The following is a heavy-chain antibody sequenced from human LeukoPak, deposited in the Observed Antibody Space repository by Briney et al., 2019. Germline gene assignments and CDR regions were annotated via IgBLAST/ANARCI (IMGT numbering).Heavy chain of an antibody. J-gene: IGHJ4*02. CDR3: AREETTVWPPYPCY. Sequence: GGSLRLSCSASGFTFSSYAMHWVRQAPGKGLEYVSAISSNGGSTYYADSVKGRFTISRDNSKNTLYLQMSSLRADDTAVYYCAREETTVWPPYPCYWGQGTLVTVSS. CDR2: ISSNGGST. CDR1: GFTFSSYA. D-gene: IGHD1-14*01. V-gene: IGHV3-64D*06.